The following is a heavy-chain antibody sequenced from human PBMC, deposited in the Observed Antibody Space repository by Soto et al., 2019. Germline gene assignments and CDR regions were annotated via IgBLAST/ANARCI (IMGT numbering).Heavy chain of an antibody. Sequence: SETLSLTCNMSGDSYSVSTYSWSWIRQPPGKALQWIGFIYQSGVTSYNPSLASRVSISLDRSNNQCSLKLKSVTAADTAVYFCAGMPYTSGLRFDPWGPGTLVTVSS. V-gene: IGHV4-30-2*01. D-gene: IGHD6-19*01. CDR3: AGMPYTSGLRFDP. J-gene: IGHJ5*02. CDR2: IYQSGVT. CDR1: GDSYSVSTYS.